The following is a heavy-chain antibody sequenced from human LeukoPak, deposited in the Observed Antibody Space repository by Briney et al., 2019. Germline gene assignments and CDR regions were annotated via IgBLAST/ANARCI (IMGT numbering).Heavy chain of an antibody. V-gene: IGHV4-31*03. Sequence: SQTLSLTCSVSGDSINTGSHFWSWVRQPPGKGLEWIGRLISSGNRATTNYNPSLKSRVVISVDTSKNHFSLNLNSVTAADTAVYFCARDWWGLEYWGQGILVTVSS. CDR1: GDSINTGSHF. CDR3: ARDWWGLEY. CDR2: LISSGNRATT. D-gene: IGHD2-21*02. J-gene: IGHJ4*02.